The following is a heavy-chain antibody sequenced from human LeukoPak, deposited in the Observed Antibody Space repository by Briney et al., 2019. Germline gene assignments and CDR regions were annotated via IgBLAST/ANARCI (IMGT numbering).Heavy chain of an antibody. CDR2: IWYDGSNK. CDR3: ARELYGDYSNWFDP. CDR1: GFTSSSYG. V-gene: IGHV3-33*01. J-gene: IGHJ5*02. D-gene: IGHD4-17*01. Sequence: GGSLRLSCAASGFTSSSYGMHWVRHAPGKGLESVAVIWYDGSNKYYADSVKGRFTISRDNSKNTLYLQMNSLRAEDTAVYYCARELYGDYSNWFDPWGQGTLVTVSS.